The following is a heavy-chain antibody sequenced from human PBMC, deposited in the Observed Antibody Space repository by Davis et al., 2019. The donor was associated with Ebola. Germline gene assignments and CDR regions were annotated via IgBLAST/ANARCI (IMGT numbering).Heavy chain of an antibody. CDR2: INPTSGST. D-gene: IGHD1-1*01. V-gene: IGHV1-3*01. J-gene: IGHJ4*02. CDR1: GYTFISYA. Sequence: ASVKVSCKASGYTFISYAMHWVHQAPGERLEWMGSINPTSGSTEFSEKFQDRVTISRDTPATTVYMELSSLASEDTAVYFCARDDGRTWNLDSWGQGSLVTVSS. CDR3: ARDDGRTWNLDS.